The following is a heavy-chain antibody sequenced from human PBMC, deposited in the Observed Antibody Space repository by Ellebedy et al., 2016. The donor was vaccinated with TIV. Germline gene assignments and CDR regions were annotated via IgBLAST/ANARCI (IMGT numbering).Heavy chain of an antibody. CDR1: GFTFSSYS. J-gene: IGHJ6*03. CDR2: ISTSSGYL. CDR3: GMDRINGYYYYYMDV. Sequence: GESLKISCAASGFTFSSYSMNWVRQAPGKGLEWVSSISTSSGYLYYADSVKGRFTISRDNAKNSLYLQMNSLRAEDTAVYYCGMDRINGYYYYYMDVWGKGTTVTVSS. D-gene: IGHD1-14*01. V-gene: IGHV3-21*01.